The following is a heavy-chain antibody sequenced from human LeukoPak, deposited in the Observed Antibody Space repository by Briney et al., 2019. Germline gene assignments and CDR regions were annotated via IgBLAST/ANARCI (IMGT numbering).Heavy chain of an antibody. D-gene: IGHD3-9*01. J-gene: IGHJ6*02. CDR1: GFTFRDYN. CDR2: ITDSGSTI. CDR3: ARSIGLTGGGVDV. Sequence: PGGSLRLSCAASGFTFRDYNMNWVGQAPGKGLEWVSYITDSGSTIHYADSVNGRFTISRDNAKNSLYLQMNSLRAEDSAVYYCARSIGLTGGGVDVRGRGTTVTVSS. V-gene: IGHV3-11*01.